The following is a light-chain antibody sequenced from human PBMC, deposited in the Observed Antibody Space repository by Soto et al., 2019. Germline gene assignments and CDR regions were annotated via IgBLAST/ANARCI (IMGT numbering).Light chain of an antibody. CDR2: AAS. J-gene: IGKJ1*01. CDR1: QVISTS. Sequence: DIQLTQSPSFLSPSIGESVTITCRASQVISTSLAWYQVKPGKAPKLLIYAASTLESGVPSRFSGSGSGTEFIFTISSLKTEDVATYYCLQHYSFPRTFGQGTKVDIK. V-gene: IGKV1-9*01. CDR3: LQHYSFPRT.